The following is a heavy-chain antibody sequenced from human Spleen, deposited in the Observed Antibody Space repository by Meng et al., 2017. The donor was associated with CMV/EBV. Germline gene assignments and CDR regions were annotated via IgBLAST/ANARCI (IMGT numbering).Heavy chain of an antibody. CDR2: ISYDGSNK. CDR1: GFTFSSYA. Sequence: GESLKISCAASGFTFSSYAMHWVRQAPGKGLEWVAVISYDGSNKYYADSVKGRFTISRDNAKNSLYLQMNSLRAEDTAVYYCARGGSDDSYYYYGMDVWGQGTTVTVSS. CDR3: ARGGSDDSYYYYGMDV. V-gene: IGHV3-30*04. D-gene: IGHD1-26*01. J-gene: IGHJ6*02.